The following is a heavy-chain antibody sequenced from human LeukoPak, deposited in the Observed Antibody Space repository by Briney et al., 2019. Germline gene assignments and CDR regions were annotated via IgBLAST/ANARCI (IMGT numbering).Heavy chain of an antibody. D-gene: IGHD3-10*01. J-gene: IGHJ6*03. CDR2: IYYSGST. CDR1: GGSISSYY. CDR3: ARAGGSGRYYYYLDV. Sequence: SETLSLTCTVSGGSISSYYWSWIRQPPGKGLEWIGYIYYSGSTNYNPSLKSRVTISVDTSKNQFSLKLTSVTAADTAVYYCARAGGSGRYYYYLDVWGKGTTVTISS. V-gene: IGHV4-59*12.